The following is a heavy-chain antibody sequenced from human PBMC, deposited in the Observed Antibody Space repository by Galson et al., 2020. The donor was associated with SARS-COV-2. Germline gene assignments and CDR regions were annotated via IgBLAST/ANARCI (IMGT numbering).Heavy chain of an antibody. CDR3: ARDGTYYDIWTGYEDWYFDL. CDR1: GYTFTGYY. D-gene: IGHD3-9*01. CDR2: INPNSGGT. J-gene: IGHJ2*01. Sequence: ASVKVSCKASGYTFTGYYMHWVRQAPGQGLEWMGRINPNSGGTNYAQKFQGRVTMTRDTSISTAYMELSRLRSDDTAVYYCARDGTYYDIWTGYEDWYFDLWGRGTLVTVSS. V-gene: IGHV1-2*06.